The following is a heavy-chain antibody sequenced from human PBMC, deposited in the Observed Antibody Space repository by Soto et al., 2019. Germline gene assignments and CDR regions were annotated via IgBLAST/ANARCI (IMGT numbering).Heavy chain of an antibody. D-gene: IGHD1-26*01. CDR1: GFTFSSYW. Sequence: GGSLRLSCAASGFTFSSYWMSWVRQAPGKGLERVANIKQDGSEKYYVDSVKGRFTFSRDNAKNSLYLQMNSLRAEDTAVYYCASASGLLGYFDYWGQGTLVTVSS. V-gene: IGHV3-7*05. CDR3: ASASGLLGYFDY. CDR2: IKQDGSEK. J-gene: IGHJ4*02.